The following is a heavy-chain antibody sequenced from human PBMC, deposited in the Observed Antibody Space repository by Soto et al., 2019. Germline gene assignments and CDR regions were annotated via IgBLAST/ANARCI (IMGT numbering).Heavy chain of an antibody. CDR1: GGSLSSYY. CDR2: IYYSGST. J-gene: IGHJ3*02. Sequence: TETLSLTCTVSGGSLSSYYLSWIRQPPGKGLEWIGYIYYSGSTNYNPSLKSRVTISVDTSKNQFSLKLSSVTAADTAVYYCARLRYDSSGYYPHDAFDIWGQGTMVTVSS. CDR3: ARLRYDSSGYYPHDAFDI. V-gene: IGHV4-59*08. D-gene: IGHD3-22*01.